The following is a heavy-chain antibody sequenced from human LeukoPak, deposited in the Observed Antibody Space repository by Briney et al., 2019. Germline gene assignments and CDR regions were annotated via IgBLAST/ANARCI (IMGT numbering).Heavy chain of an antibody. CDR1: GFTFSNAW. V-gene: IGHV3-15*01. CDR3: TTEGWFGEFDFDY. Sequence: GGSLRLSCAASGFTFSNAWMSWVRQAPGKGLEWVGRIKSKTDGGTTDYAAPVKGRFTISRDDSKNTLYLQMNGLKTEDTAVYYCTTEGWFGEFDFDYWGQGTLVTVSS. J-gene: IGHJ4*02. CDR2: IKSKTDGGTT. D-gene: IGHD3-10*01.